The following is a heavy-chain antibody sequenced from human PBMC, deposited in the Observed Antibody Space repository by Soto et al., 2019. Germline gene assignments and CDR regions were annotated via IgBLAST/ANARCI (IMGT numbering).Heavy chain of an antibody. Sequence: GGSLRLSCAASGFTFSSYAMSWVRQAPGKGLEWVSAISGSGGSTYYADSVKGRFTISRDNSKNTLYLQMNSLRAEETAVYYCARDGLGHSSSSNGNDAFDIWGQGTMVTVSS. D-gene: IGHD6-6*01. CDR3: ARDGLGHSSSSNGNDAFDI. CDR2: ISGSGGST. CDR1: GFTFSSYA. J-gene: IGHJ3*02. V-gene: IGHV3-23*01.